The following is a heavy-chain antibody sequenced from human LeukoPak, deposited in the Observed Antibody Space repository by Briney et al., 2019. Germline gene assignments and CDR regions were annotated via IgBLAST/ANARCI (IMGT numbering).Heavy chain of an antibody. CDR3: ARGRFAGDHMFDI. CDR2: ISYDGSSE. D-gene: IGHD4-17*01. CDR1: GFTFSSYA. Sequence: GGSLRLSCAASGFTFSSYALHWVRQAPGKGLEWVAVISYDGSSEYCAESVKGRFTISRDNSKNTLHLQMNSLRPEDTAVYYCARGRFAGDHMFDIWGQGTMVTVSS. J-gene: IGHJ3*02. V-gene: IGHV3-30*04.